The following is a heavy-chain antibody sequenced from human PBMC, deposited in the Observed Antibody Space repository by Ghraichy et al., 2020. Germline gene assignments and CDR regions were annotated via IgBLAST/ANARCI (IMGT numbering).Heavy chain of an antibody. Sequence: GESLNISCKGSGYSFTSYWIGWVRQMPGKGLEWMGIIYPGDSDTRYSPSFQGQVTISADKSISTAYLQWSSLKASDTAMYYCARLSEGNYYYYGMDVWGQGTTVTVSS. CDR1: GYSFTSYW. CDR3: ARLSEGNYYYYGMDV. D-gene: IGHD6-13*01. CDR2: IYPGDSDT. J-gene: IGHJ6*02. V-gene: IGHV5-51*01.